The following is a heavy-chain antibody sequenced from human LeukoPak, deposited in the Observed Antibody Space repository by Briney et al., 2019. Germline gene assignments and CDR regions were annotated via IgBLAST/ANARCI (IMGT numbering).Heavy chain of an antibody. CDR3: AKARGMAAAGTDD. CDR1: GFTFSDYA. J-gene: IGHJ4*02. D-gene: IGHD6-13*01. CDR2: ISGRGGGL. V-gene: IGHV3-23*01. Sequence: GGSLRLSCAASGFTFSDYAMTWVRQAPGKGLEWVSTISGRGGGLYYADSVKGRFTISRDNSKMTLYLQMNSLRTDDTALYYCAKARGMAAAGTDDWGQGTLVSVSS.